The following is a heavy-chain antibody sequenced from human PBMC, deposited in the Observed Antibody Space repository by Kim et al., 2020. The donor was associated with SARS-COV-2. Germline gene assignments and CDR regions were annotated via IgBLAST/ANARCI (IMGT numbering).Heavy chain of an antibody. J-gene: IGHJ6*02. D-gene: IGHD3-10*01. CDR1: GFTFSNYV. Sequence: GGYMRLSCAASGFTFSNYVMHWVRQAPCKGLEWVGMISYDGNRKYYADSVKGRFTISRDNSKNTLYVEMNSMGVEDTAVFYCAKDYYGSGSYDTGMDVWGQGTTVTVSS. V-gene: IGHV3-30*18. CDR2: ISYDGNRK. CDR3: AKDYYGSGSYDTGMDV.